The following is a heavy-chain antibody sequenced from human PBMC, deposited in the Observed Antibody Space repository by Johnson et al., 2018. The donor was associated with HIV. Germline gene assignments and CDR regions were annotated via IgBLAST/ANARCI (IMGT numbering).Heavy chain of an antibody. CDR3: TRDPTYYFDSNGYYYDAFDI. CDR2: ISFDGSNE. CDR1: GITFSRYG. J-gene: IGHJ3*02. Sequence: QEQLVESGGGVVQPGRSLRLSCAAFGITFSRYGMSWVRQAPGKGLEWVAVISFDGSNEYYADSVKGRFTISRDNSKNTLYLQMNSLRAEDTAVYYCTRDPTYYFDSNGYYYDAFDIWGQGTMLTVSS. D-gene: IGHD3-22*01. V-gene: IGHV3-30*03.